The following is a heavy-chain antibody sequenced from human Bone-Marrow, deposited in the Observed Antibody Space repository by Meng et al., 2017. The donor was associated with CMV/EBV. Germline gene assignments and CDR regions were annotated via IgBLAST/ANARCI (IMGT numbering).Heavy chain of an antibody. CDR1: GFTFSSYA. CDR3: AKDFGGAARPGDYYDGMDV. CDR2: ISGSGLST. D-gene: IGHD6-6*01. V-gene: IGHV3-23*01. J-gene: IGHJ6*02. Sequence: GESLKISCAASGFTFSSYAMSWVRQAPGKGLEWVSGISGSGLSTYYADSVKGRFTISRDNSKNTLYLQMSSLRAEDTAVYYCAKDFGGAARPGDYYDGMDVWGQGTTVTVSS.